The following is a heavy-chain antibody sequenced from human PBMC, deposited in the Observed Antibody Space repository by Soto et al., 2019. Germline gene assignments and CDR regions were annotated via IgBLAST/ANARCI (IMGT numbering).Heavy chain of an antibody. D-gene: IGHD5-12*01. CDR1: GDSVSSNSSG. V-gene: IGHV6-1*01. J-gene: IGHJ4*01. CDR3: ARGEQYSGRIFDH. CDR2: TYYRSKWYY. Sequence: SETLSLTCAITGDSVSSNSSGWIWVRHSPSRGLEWLGRTYYRSKWYYEYAVSVRGRITINPDTYKNQSSLQLNSVTHEDTAVYFCARGEQYSGRIFDHWGKGTRVTVSS.